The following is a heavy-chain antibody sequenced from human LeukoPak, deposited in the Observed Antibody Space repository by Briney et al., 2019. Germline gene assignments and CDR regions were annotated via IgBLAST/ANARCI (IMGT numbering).Heavy chain of an antibody. V-gene: IGHV4-59*01. D-gene: IGHD1-26*01. Sequence: SETLSLTCTVSGGSISSYYWSWIRQPPGKGLEWIGYIYYSGSTNYNPSLKSRVTISVDTSKNQFSLKLSSVTAADTAVYYCARESEAGAGHDAFDIWGQGTMVTVSS. CDR2: IYYSGST. J-gene: IGHJ3*02. CDR3: ARESEAGAGHDAFDI. CDR1: GGSISSYY.